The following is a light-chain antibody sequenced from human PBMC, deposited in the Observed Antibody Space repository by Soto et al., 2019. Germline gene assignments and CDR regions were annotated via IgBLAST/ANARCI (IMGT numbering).Light chain of an antibody. CDR1: SSDVGGYNY. Sequence: QSALTQPASVSGSPGQSITISCTGTSSDVGGYNYVSWYQQHPGKAPKLMIYEVSNRPSGVSNRFSGSKSGNTASLTISGLQAEDEADYYCSSYTSSSIPGVFGGGTQLTVL. CDR2: EVS. V-gene: IGLV2-14*01. CDR3: SSYTSSSIPGV. J-gene: IGLJ3*02.